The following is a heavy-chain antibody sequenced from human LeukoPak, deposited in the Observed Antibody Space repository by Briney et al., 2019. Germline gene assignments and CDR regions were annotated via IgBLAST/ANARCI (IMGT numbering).Heavy chain of an antibody. V-gene: IGHV1-69*02. J-gene: IGHJ4*02. CDR2: IIPILGIA. D-gene: IGHD3-22*01. CDR3: ATRHYDSSGYAY. Sequence: SVKVSCKSSGGTFSSYTISWVRQAPAQGLEWMGRIIPILGIANDTQKFQGRDTISADKSTSTAYMELSSLRSEDTGVYYCATRHYDSSGYAYWGQGTLVTVSS. CDR1: GGTFSSYT.